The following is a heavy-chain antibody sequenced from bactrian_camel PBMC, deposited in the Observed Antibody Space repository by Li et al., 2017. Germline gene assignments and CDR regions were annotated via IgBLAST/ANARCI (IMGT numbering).Heavy chain of an antibody. CDR1: GYDISTCE. Sequence: VESGGGSVQAGGSLKLSCTSSGYDISTCEKGWFRQAPGKGLEWVSGIYSDGSNTYYADSVKGRFTISRDNAKNTLYLQMNSLKPEDTAVYYCAALGYYSDLVWLGADFGYWGQRTQVTVS. D-gene: IGHD4*01. V-gene: IGHV3S7*01. CDR2: IYSDGSNT. CDR3: AALGYYSDLVWLGADFGY. J-gene: IGHJ6*01.